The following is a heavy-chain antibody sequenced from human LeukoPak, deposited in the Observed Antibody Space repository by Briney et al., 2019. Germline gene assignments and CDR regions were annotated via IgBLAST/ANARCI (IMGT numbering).Heavy chain of an antibody. D-gene: IGHD2-15*01. Sequence: AASVKVSCKASGGTFSSYAISWVRQAPGQGLEWVGGIIPIFGTANYAQKFQGRVTITADESTSTAYMELSSLRSEDTAVYYCASHGGSRPRNNWFDPWGQGTLVTVSS. CDR3: ASHGGSRPRNNWFDP. V-gene: IGHV1-69*01. J-gene: IGHJ5*02. CDR2: IIPIFGTA. CDR1: GGTFSSYA.